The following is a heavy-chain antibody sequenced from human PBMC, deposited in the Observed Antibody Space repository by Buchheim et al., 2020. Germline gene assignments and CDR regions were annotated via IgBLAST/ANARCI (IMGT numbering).Heavy chain of an antibody. V-gene: IGHV4-59*01. CDR3: ARSQLYRAGESYYYYYGMDV. Sequence: QVQLQESGPGLVKPSETLSLTCTVSGGSISSYYWSWIRQPPGKGLEWIGYIYYSGSINYNPSLTSRVNISVDTSKNRLCLTRSSVTAADTAVYYFARSQLYRAGESYYYYYGMDVWGQGTT. D-gene: IGHD7-27*01. J-gene: IGHJ6*02. CDR2: IYYSGSI. CDR1: GGSISSYY.